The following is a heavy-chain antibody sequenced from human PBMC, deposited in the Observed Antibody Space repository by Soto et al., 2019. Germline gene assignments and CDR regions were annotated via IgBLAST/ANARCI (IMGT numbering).Heavy chain of an antibody. D-gene: IGHD2-21*02. J-gene: IGHJ4*02. CDR3: STTVITAPLFEY. CDR2: IRNKPNGHAT. V-gene: IGHV3-72*01. CDR1: GFTFSGHY. Sequence: LRLSCEGSGFTFSGHYMDWVRQAPGKGLEWLGRIRNKPNGHATAYAASVKGRFTISRDDSKNLVYLQMNSLKSEDTALYYCSTTVITAPLFEYWGQGTLVTVSS.